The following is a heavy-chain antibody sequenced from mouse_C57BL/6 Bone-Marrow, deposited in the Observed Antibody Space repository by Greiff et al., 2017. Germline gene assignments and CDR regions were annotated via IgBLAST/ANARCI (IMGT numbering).Heavy chain of an antibody. J-gene: IGHJ1*03. D-gene: IGHD2-3*01. CDR3: AREGDGYYLYWYCDV. Sequence: QVQLQQPGAELVRPGTSVKLSCKASGYTFTSYWMHWVKQRPGQGLEWIGVIDPSDSYTNYNQKFKGKATLTVDTSSSTAYMQLSSLTSEDSAVYYCAREGDGYYLYWYCDVWGTGTTVTVSS. CDR1: GYTFTSYW. V-gene: IGHV1-59*01. CDR2: IDPSDSYT.